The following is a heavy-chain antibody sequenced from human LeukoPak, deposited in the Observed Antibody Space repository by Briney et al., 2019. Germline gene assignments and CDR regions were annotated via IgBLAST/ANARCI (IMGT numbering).Heavy chain of an antibody. CDR1: GYTFTSYG. CDR2: IGPYNGNT. Sequence: ASVKVSCKASGYTFTSYGISWVRQAPGQGLEWMGWIGPYNGNTNYAQNLQGRVTMTTDTSTSTAYMELGSLGSDDTAVYYCARDQDSLVRGVIGYWGQGTLVTVSS. CDR3: ARDQDSLVRGVIGY. V-gene: IGHV1-18*01. D-gene: IGHD3-10*01. J-gene: IGHJ4*02.